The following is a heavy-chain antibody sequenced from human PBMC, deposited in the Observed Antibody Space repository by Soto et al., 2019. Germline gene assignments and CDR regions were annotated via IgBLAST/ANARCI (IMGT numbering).Heavy chain of an antibody. CDR3: AKARCSTTNCYVPDY. V-gene: IGHV3-23*01. Sequence: EVQLLESGGGLVQPGGSLRLSCVASGFTFSTYTMSWVRQASGKGLEWVSVISGSGGSPSYADSVQGRFSISRDNPKNTLNLQMNSLRGEDTAMYYCAKARCSTTNCYVPDYWGQGTLVTVSS. J-gene: IGHJ4*02. CDR2: ISGSGGSP. D-gene: IGHD2-2*01. CDR1: GFTFSTYT.